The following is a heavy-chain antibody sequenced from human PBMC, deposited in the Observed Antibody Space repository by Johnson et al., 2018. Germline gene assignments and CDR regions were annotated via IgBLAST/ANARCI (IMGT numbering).Heavy chain of an antibody. CDR3: AKEPSGDGGAFHI. D-gene: IGHD4-17*01. Sequence: EVQLVESGGGLVQPGGSLRLSCAASGFTFSNAWMNWVRQVPGKGLEWVSIFYRGGSTYYADFVKGRFSISRDNSKNTLYLQMNSLRVEDTAVFYCAKEPSGDGGAFHIWGQGTMGTVAS. J-gene: IGHJ3*02. CDR2: FYRGGST. CDR1: GFTFSNAW. V-gene: IGHV3-53*01.